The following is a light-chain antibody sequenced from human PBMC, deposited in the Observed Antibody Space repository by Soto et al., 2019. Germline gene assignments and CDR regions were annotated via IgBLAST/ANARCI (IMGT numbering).Light chain of an antibody. Sequence: EIVMTQSPATLSVSPGERATLSCRASQSVNINLAWYQQKPGQAPRPLIYGASTRAAGVPARFSGGGSGTEFTLTISSLQSEDFAVYFCQQYHNWPRTFGQGTKVDIK. CDR1: QSVNIN. V-gene: IGKV3-15*01. CDR2: GAS. CDR3: QQYHNWPRT. J-gene: IGKJ1*01.